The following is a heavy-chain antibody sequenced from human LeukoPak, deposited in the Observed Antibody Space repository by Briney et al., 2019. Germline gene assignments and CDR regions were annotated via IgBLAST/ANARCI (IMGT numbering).Heavy chain of an antibody. Sequence: PSQTLSLTCTVSGGSISSGSYYWSWIRQPAGKGLEWIGRIYTSGSTNYNPSLKSRVTISVDTSKNQFSLKLSSVTAADTAVYYCARSERDPIVRFDYWGQGTLVTVSS. V-gene: IGHV4-61*02. CDR2: IYTSGST. J-gene: IGHJ4*02. CDR1: GGSISSGSYY. D-gene: IGHD1-26*01. CDR3: ARSERDPIVRFDY.